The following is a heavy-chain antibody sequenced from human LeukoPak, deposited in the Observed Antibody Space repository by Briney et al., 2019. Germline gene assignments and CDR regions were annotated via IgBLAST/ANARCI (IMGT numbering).Heavy chain of an antibody. CDR3: ARERSSGWQGVFDI. D-gene: IGHD6-19*01. V-gene: IGHV4-59*01. Sequence: PSETLSLTCTVSGGSISSYYWSWIRQPPGKGLEWIGNIYYSGNTNYNPSLKSRVTISVDTSKNQFSLELNSVTAADTAVYHCARERSSGWQGVFDIWGQGTMVTVSS. CDR2: IYYSGNT. CDR1: GGSISSYY. J-gene: IGHJ3*02.